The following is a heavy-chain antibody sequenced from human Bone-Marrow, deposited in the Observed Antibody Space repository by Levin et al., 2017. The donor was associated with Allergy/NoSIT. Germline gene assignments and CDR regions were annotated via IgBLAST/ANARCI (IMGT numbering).Heavy chain of an antibody. Sequence: GESLKISCAASGFTFSSYGMHWVRQAPGKGLEWVAVISYDGSNKYYADSVKGRFTISRDNSKNTLYLQMNSLRAEDTAVYYCAKATVSWGQGTLVTVSS. V-gene: IGHV3-30*18. CDR2: ISYDGSNK. CDR3: AKATVS. J-gene: IGHJ5*02. D-gene: IGHD4-17*01. CDR1: GFTFSSYG.